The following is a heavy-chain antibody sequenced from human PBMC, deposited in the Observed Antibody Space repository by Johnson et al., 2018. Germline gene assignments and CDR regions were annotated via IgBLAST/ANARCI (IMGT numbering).Heavy chain of an antibody. V-gene: IGHV4-59*02. CDR1: GGSVRNYY. D-gene: IGHD3-16*01. J-gene: IGHJ3*01. CDR3: VGGGVFAFDV. Sequence: QVQLQESGPGLVKPSETLSLSCTVSGGSVRNYYWSWIRQSPGKGLECIGYMYFAETTSDYNPSLKSRALISVDPSKNQFFLNMRSVPAADTAIYYCVGGGVFAFDVWGRGTMVIVSS. CDR2: MYFAETT.